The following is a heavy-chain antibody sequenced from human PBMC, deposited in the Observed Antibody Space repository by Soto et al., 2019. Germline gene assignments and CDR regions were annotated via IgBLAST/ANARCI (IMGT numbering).Heavy chain of an antibody. Sequence: EVQLVESGGVVVQPGGSLRLSCVASGFTFDDYTMHWVRQAPGKGLEWVSLISWDGGSTYYADSVKGRFTISRDNSKNSLYLQMNSLRTEDTALYYCAKDRDGYIDYWGQGTLVTVSS. D-gene: IGHD2-21*01. CDR3: AKDRDGYIDY. J-gene: IGHJ4*02. CDR2: ISWDGGST. CDR1: GFTFDDYT. V-gene: IGHV3-43*01.